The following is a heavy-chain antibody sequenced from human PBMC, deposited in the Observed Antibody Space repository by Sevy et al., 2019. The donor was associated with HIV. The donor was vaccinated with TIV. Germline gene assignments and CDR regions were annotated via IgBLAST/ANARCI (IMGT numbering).Heavy chain of an antibody. CDR2: IYPGDSDT. V-gene: IGHV5-51*01. J-gene: IGHJ4*02. D-gene: IGHD5-12*01. CDR1: GYSFTSYW. CDR3: ARSRGQDGYNFHPFDY. Sequence: GESLKISCKGSGYSFTSYWIGWVRQMPGKVLEWMGIIYPGDSDTRYSPSFQGQVTISADKSISTAYLQWSSLKASDTAMYYCARSRGQDGYNFHPFDYWGQGTLVTVSS.